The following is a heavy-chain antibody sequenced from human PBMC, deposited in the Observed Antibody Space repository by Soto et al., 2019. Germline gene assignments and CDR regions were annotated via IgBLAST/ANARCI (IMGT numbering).Heavy chain of an antibody. J-gene: IGHJ4*02. CDR2: ISGSGGST. V-gene: IGHV3-23*01. CDR1: GFTFSSYA. Sequence: GGSMRLSCAASGFTFSSYAMSWVRQAPGKGLEWVSAISGSGGSTYYADSVKGRFTISRDNSKNTLYLQMNSLRAEDTAVYYCLSRFFDGENSALYFEHWGQGTQGTSSS. CDR3: LSRFFDGENSALYFEH. D-gene: IGHD4-17*01.